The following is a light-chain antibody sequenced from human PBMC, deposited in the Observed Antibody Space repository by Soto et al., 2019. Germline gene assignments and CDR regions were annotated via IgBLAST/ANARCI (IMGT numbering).Light chain of an antibody. CDR3: NSYTSSSTPYV. CDR1: SSDVGDYHY. Sequence: QSALTQPASVSGSPGQSITISCTGTSSDVGDYHYVSWYQLHPGKTPKLRIYDVTNRPAGVSNRFSGSKSGNTASLTISGLQAEDEADYYCNSYTSSSTPYVCGTGTKVTVL. CDR2: DVT. J-gene: IGLJ1*01. V-gene: IGLV2-14*03.